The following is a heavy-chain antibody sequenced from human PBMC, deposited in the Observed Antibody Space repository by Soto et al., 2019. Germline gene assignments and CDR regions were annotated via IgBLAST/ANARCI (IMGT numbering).Heavy chain of an antibody. CDR3: ARGREMATINAFDI. V-gene: IGHV1-8*01. J-gene: IGHJ3*02. Sequence: QVQLVQSGAEVKKPGASVKVSCKASGYTFTSYDINWVRQATGQGLEWMGWMNPNSGNTGYAQKCQGRVTMTRNTSISTAYMELSSLRSEDTAVYYCARGREMATINAFDIWGQGTMVTVSS. CDR2: MNPNSGNT. CDR1: GYTFTSYD. D-gene: IGHD5-12*01.